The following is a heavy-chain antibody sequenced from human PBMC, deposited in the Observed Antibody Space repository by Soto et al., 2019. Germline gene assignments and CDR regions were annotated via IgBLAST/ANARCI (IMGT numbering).Heavy chain of an antibody. Sequence: SGPTLVNPTQTLTLTCTFSAFSLSTGGVGVGWIRQPPGKALEWLALIYWDDDKRYSPSLRSRLTITKDTSKNQVVLTMTNMDPVDTATYYCIQSRCGGDCLQSYASYYYYGMDVWGQGTTLTVSS. CDR1: AFSLSTGGVG. D-gene: IGHD2-21*02. J-gene: IGHJ6*02. CDR3: IQSRCGGDCLQSYASYYYYGMDV. CDR2: IYWDDDK. V-gene: IGHV2-5*02.